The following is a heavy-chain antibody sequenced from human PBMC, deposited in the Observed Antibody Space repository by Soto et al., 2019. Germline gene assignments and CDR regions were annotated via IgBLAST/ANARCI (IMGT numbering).Heavy chain of an antibody. CDR2: ISSSSSYT. CDR3: ARYLYYGSGSTYGMDV. D-gene: IGHD3-10*01. V-gene: IGHV3-11*06. J-gene: IGHJ6*02. Sequence: GGSLRLSCAASGFTFSDYYMSWIRQAPGKGLEWVSYISSSSSYTNYADSVRGRFTISRDNAKNSLFLQMNSLRAEDTAVYYCARYLYYGSGSTYGMDVWGQGTTVTVSS. CDR1: GFTFSDYY.